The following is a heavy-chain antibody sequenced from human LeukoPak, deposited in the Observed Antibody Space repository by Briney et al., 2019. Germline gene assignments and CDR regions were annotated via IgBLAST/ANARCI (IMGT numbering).Heavy chain of an antibody. V-gene: IGHV3-30*02. CDR2: RRNDRTNK. J-gene: IGHJ4*02. Sequence: PGGSLRLSCAVSGFTFSSYGMHWVRHAPGKGQKLMAFRRNDRTNKYYADSVKGRFTISRYNSKMTLYLQMNSVRDEDTAVDYCMTIRSYYFDGWGQGTLVTVSS. CDR3: MTIRSYYFDG. D-gene: IGHD3-10*01. CDR1: GFTFSSYG.